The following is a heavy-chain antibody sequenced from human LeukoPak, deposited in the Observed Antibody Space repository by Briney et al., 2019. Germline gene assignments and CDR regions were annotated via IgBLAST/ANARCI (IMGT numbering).Heavy chain of an antibody. V-gene: IGHV4-34*01. CDR2: INHSGST. D-gene: IGHD3-10*01. Sequence: SETLSLTCAVYGGSFSGYYWSWIRQPPGKGLEWIGEINHSGSTNYNPSLKSRVTISVDTSKNQFSLKLSSVTAADTAVYYCAREILRYYYGSGSYYRDDIWGQGTMVTVSS. CDR3: AREILRYYYGSGSYYRDDI. CDR1: GGSFSGYY. J-gene: IGHJ3*02.